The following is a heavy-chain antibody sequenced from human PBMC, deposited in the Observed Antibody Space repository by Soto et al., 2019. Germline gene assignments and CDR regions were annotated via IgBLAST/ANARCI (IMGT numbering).Heavy chain of an antibody. CDR1: GFSLSTSGVG. J-gene: IGHJ6*02. CDR3: AHKGGRGAAMDV. CDR2: IYWDDDE. Sequence: QITLKESGPTLVKPTQTLTLTCTFSGFSLSTSGVGVAWIRQPPGKALEWLALIYWDDDERYSPSLRSRLTITKDTSKNQVVLTMTNIDPVDTATYYCAHKGGRGAAMDVWGQGTTVTVSS. D-gene: IGHD2-15*01. V-gene: IGHV2-5*02.